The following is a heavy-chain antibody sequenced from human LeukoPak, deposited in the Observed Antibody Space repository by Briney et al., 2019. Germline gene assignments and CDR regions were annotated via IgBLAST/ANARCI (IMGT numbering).Heavy chain of an antibody. CDR1: GYTFTGYY. D-gene: IGHD3-3*01. Sequence: ASVKVSCKASGYTFTGYYMHWVRQAPGQGLEWMGSINPNSGGTNYAQKFQGRVTMTRDTSISTAYMELSRLRSDDTAVYYCARGRPNYDFWSGYDDAFDIWGQGTMVTVSS. V-gene: IGHV1-2*02. CDR2: INPNSGGT. CDR3: ARGRPNYDFWSGYDDAFDI. J-gene: IGHJ3*02.